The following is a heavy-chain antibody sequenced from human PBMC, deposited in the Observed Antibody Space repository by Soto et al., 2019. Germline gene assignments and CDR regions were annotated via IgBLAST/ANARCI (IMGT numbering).Heavy chain of an antibody. V-gene: IGHV1-69*13. CDR3: ATSVGIAPTGEDGMDV. CDR2: IIPILTTP. J-gene: IGHJ6*02. CDR1: GGTFSIYG. Sequence: SVKVSCKASGGTFSIYGFSWVRQAPGQGPERIGGIIPILTTPNYAQKFQGRVTIVADESTTTVYMELSSLKFEATAVYYCATSVGIAPTGEDGMDVWGQGTSVTVSS. D-gene: IGHD2-8*02.